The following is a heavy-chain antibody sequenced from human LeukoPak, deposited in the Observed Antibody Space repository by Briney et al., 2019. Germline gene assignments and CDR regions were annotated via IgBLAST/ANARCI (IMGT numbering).Heavy chain of an antibody. CDR3: ARSEPPYYFDY. Sequence: SETLSLTCAVYGGSFSGYYWSWIRQPPGKGLEWIGETNHSGSTNYNPSLKSRVTISVDTSKNQFSLKLSSVTAADTAVYYCARSEPPYYFDYWGQGTLVTVSS. CDR2: TNHSGST. D-gene: IGHD3-3*01. V-gene: IGHV4-34*01. CDR1: GGSFSGYY. J-gene: IGHJ4*02.